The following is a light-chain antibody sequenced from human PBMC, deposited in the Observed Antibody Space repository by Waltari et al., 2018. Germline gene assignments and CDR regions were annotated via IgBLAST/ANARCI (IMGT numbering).Light chain of an antibody. CDR1: QIISTY. CDR2: GTS. Sequence: DIQMTPTPPSLAASVRDRVPITCRASQIISTYLNWYQQKPGKAPMLLCYGTSGLQSGVPSRFSGSGSGTDFTLTISSLQPEDFATYYCQQSYSSPCTFGQGTQVQIK. V-gene: IGKV1-39*01. CDR3: QQSYSSPCT. J-gene: IGKJ2*02.